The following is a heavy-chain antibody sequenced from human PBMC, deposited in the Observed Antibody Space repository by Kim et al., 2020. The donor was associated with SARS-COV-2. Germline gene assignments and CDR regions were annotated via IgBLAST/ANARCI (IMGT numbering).Heavy chain of an antibody. CDR3: ARGWYYDY. Sequence: NSHPSPRSRVTIPVDTSKNQFSLKLSSVPAADTAVYYCARGWYYDYWGQGTLVTVSS. J-gene: IGHJ4*02. D-gene: IGHD2-15*01. V-gene: IGHV4-61*02.